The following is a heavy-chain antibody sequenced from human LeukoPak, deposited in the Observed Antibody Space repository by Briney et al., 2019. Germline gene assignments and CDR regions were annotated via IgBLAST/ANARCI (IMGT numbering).Heavy chain of an antibody. Sequence: PGGSLRLSCAASGFTFSDFAMSWVRQAPGKGLEWVSGMSASGSHTHSADFVKGRFTISRDNFKNTLYLQMNSLRAEDTAIYYCTRVGYIDEGIDYWGQGTLVTVSS. CDR3: TRVGYIDEGIDY. CDR1: GFTFSDFA. CDR2: MSASGSHT. J-gene: IGHJ4*02. D-gene: IGHD5-24*01. V-gene: IGHV3-23*01.